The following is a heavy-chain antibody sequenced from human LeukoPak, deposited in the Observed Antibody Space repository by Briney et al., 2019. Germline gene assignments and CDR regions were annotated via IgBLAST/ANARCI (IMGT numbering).Heavy chain of an antibody. Sequence: GASVKVSCKASGYTFTSYYMHWVRQAPGQGLEWMGIINPSGGSTSYAQKFQGRVTMTRDMSTSTVYMELSRLRSDDTAVYYCARGGSSWYFGRYYYYYMDVWGKGTTVTVSS. CDR3: ARGGSSWYFGRYYYYYMDV. D-gene: IGHD6-13*01. CDR2: INPSGGST. J-gene: IGHJ6*03. CDR1: GYTFTSYY. V-gene: IGHV1-46*01.